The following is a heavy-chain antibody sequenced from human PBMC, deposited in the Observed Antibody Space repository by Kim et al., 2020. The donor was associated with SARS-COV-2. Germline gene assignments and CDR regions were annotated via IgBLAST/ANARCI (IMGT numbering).Heavy chain of an antibody. CDR3: AVPPQQGHDAFDI. J-gene: IGHJ3*02. CDR1: GYSFTSYW. Sequence: GESLKISCKGSGYSFTSYWIGWERQMPGKGLEWMGIIYPGDSDTRYSPSFQGQVTISADKSISTAYLQWSSLKASDTAMYYCAVPPQQGHDAFDIWGQGTMVTVSS. D-gene: IGHD2-2*01. V-gene: IGHV5-51*01. CDR2: IYPGDSDT.